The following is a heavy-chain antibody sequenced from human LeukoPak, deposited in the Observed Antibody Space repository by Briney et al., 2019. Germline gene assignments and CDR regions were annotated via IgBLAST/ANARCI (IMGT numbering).Heavy chain of an antibody. D-gene: IGHD6-13*01. Sequence: SETLSLTCTVSGGSMSSYYWSWIRQPPGKGLEWIGYIYYSGSTKYNPSLKSRVTISVDTSKNQFSLKPSSVTAADTAVYYCARATYSSQENFDYWGQGTLVTVSS. CDR2: IYYSGST. V-gene: IGHV4-59*08. J-gene: IGHJ4*02. CDR1: GGSMSSYY. CDR3: ARATYSSQENFDY.